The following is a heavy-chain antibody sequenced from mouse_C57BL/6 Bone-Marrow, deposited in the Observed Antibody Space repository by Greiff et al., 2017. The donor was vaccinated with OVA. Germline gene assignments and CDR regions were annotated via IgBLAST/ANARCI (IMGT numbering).Heavy chain of an antibody. D-gene: IGHD1-1*02. CDR2: IYPGSGNT. Sequence: QVQLQQSGAELVRPGASVKLSCKASGYTFTDYYINWVKQRPGQGLEWIARIYPGSGNTYYNEKFKGKATLTAEKSSSTAYMQLSSLTSEDAAVYFCARCGTYWYFDVWGTGTTVTVSS. J-gene: IGHJ1*03. V-gene: IGHV1-76*01. CDR3: ARCGTYWYFDV. CDR1: GYTFTDYY.